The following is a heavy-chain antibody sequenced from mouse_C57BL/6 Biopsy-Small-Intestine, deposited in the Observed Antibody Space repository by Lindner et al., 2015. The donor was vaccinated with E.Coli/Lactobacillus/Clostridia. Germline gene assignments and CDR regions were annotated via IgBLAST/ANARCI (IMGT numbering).Heavy chain of an antibody. J-gene: IGHJ4*01. Sequence: VQLQESGGGLVKPGGSLKLSCAASGFTFSDYGMHWVRQAPEKGLEWVAYISSGSSTIHYADTVKGRFTISRDNAKNTLFLQMTSLRSEDTAMYYCARVDYYAMDYWGQGTSVTVSS. CDR3: ARVDYYAMDY. CDR2: ISSGSSTI. CDR1: GFTFSDYG. V-gene: IGHV5-17*01.